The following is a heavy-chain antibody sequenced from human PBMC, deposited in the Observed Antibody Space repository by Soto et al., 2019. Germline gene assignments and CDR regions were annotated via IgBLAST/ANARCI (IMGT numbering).Heavy chain of an antibody. Sequence: GGSLRLSCAASGFTFGTTDMSWVRQAPGEGLEWVSTIDGSGGITYYADSVKGRFTISRDNSRDTVYLQMNSLRGDDTALYYCVKNSGWFNTWGQGALVTVSS. CDR1: GFTFGTTD. CDR3: VKNSGWFNT. CDR2: IDGSGGIT. D-gene: IGHD3-10*01. V-gene: IGHV3-23*01. J-gene: IGHJ5*02.